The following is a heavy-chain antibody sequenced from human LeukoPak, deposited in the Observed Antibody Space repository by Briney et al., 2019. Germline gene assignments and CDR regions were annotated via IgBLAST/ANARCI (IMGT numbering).Heavy chain of an antibody. D-gene: IGHD6-13*01. Sequence: SETLSLTCTVSGGXIDSNSWTWIRQPPGKGLEWLGYIYYSGTTNYNPSLKSRVTMSVDMSKNQFSLKLSSVTAADTAVYYCARRSSSWRNWFDPWGQGTLVTVSS. CDR2: IYYSGTT. V-gene: IGHV4-59*01. CDR1: GGXIDSNS. J-gene: IGHJ5*02. CDR3: ARRSSSWRNWFDP.